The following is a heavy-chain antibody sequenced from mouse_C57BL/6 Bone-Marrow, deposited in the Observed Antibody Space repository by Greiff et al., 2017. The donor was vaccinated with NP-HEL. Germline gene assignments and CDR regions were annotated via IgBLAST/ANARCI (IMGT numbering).Heavy chain of an antibody. CDR3: ARWTAQAPAAY. CDR2: IDPSDSYT. CDR1: GYTFTSYW. J-gene: IGHJ3*01. D-gene: IGHD3-2*02. Sequence: VQLQQPGAELVKPGASVKLSCKASGYTFTSYWMQWVKQRPGQGLEWIGEIDPSDSYTNYNQTFKGKATLTVDTSSSTAYMQLSSLTSEDSAVYYCARWTAQAPAAYWGQGTLVTVSA. V-gene: IGHV1-50*01.